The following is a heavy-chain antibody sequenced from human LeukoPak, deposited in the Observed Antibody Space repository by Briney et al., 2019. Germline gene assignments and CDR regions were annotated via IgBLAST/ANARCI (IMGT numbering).Heavy chain of an antibody. CDR3: ARHFCSSTSCYPFDP. D-gene: IGHD2-2*01. CDR2: IYPGDSDT. J-gene: IGHJ5*02. V-gene: IGHV5-51*01. CDR1: YW. Sequence: YWSWIRQPSGKCLEWMGIIYPGDSDTRYSPSFQGQVTISADKSISTAYLQWSSLKASDTAMYYCARHFCSSTSCYPFDPWGQGTLVTVSS.